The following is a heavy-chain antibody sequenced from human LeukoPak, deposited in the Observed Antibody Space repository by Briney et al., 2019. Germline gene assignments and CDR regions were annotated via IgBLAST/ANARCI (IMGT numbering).Heavy chain of an antibody. J-gene: IGHJ4*02. CDR3: ASYSSSWYAACFDY. V-gene: IGHV4-59*01. D-gene: IGHD6-13*01. Sequence: PETLSLTCTVSGGSISSYYWSWIRQPPGKGLEWIGYIYYSGSTNYNPSLKSRVTISVDTSKNQFSLKLSSVTAADTAVYYCASYSSSWYAACFDYWGQGTLVTVSS. CDR1: GGSISSYY. CDR2: IYYSGST.